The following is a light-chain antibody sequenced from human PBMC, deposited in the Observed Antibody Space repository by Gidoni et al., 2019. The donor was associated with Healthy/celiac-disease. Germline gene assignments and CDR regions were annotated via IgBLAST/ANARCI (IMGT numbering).Light chain of an antibody. V-gene: IGKV1-39*01. J-gene: IGKJ5*01. CDR1: QSISSY. CDR3: QQSYSTPSCT. Sequence: DTQMTQSPSSLSASVGDRVTITCRASQSISSYLNCYQQHPGEAPKHLIYSAASLQSGVPSRFSGSRSATDFTLTIISLQPQDFATYYCQQSYSTPSCTFGQGTRLEIK. CDR2: SAA.